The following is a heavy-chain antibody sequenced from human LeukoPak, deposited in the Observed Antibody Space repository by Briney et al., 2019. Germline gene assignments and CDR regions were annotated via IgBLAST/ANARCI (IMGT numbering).Heavy chain of an antibody. J-gene: IGHJ4*02. V-gene: IGHV4-34*01. D-gene: IGHD3-22*01. CDR2: INHSGST. CDR3: ARAGVRYYYDRSGYRLSFDY. CDR1: GGSFSGYY. Sequence: SETLSLTCAVYGGSFSGYYWSWIRQPPGKGLEWIGEINHSGSTNYNPSLKSRVTISVDTSKNQFSLKLSSVTAADTAVYYCARAGVRYYYDRSGYRLSFDYWGQGTLVTVSS.